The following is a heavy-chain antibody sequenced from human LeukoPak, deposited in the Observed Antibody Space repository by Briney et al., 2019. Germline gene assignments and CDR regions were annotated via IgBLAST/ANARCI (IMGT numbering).Heavy chain of an antibody. CDR2: ISDTGGRT. CDR1: GFTFSNSA. Sequence: GGSLRLSCAASGFTFSNSAVSWVRQAPGEGLDWVSSISDTGGRTYYADSVKGRFAISRDNSRNTVFLQTNSLRAGDTAIYYCAKGGQDYDFWRFDLWGQGILVTVSS. J-gene: IGHJ5*02. D-gene: IGHD3-3*01. V-gene: IGHV3-23*01. CDR3: AKGGQDYDFWRFDL.